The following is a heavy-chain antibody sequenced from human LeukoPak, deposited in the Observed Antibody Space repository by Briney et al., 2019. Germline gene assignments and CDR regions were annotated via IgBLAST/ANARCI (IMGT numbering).Heavy chain of an antibody. V-gene: IGHV3-9*01. J-gene: IGHJ4*02. CDR2: ISWNSGSI. Sequence: PGRSLRLSCAASGFTFDDYAMHWVRQAPGKGLEWVSGISWNSGSIGYADSVKGRFTISRDNAKNSLYLQMNSLGAEDTALYYCAKDALSSGWYSLDYWGQGTLVTVSS. D-gene: IGHD6-19*01. CDR1: GFTFDDYA. CDR3: AKDALSSGWYSLDY.